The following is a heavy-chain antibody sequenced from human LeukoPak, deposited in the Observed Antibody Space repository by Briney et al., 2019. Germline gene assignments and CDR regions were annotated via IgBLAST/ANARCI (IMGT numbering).Heavy chain of an antibody. D-gene: IGHD6-6*01. J-gene: IGHJ5*02. V-gene: IGHV5-51*01. Sequence: GESLKISCKGSGYSFTSYWIGWVRQMPGKGLEWMGIIYPGDSDTRYSPSFQGQVTISADKSISTAYLQWSSLKASDTAMYYCARHVMDSSSSAQGWFDPWGQGTLVTVSS. CDR2: IYPGDSDT. CDR3: ARHVMDSSSSAQGWFDP. CDR1: GYSFTSYW.